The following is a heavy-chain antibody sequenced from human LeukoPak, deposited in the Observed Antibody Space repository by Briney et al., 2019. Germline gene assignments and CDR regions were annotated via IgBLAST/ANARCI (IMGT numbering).Heavy chain of an antibody. J-gene: IGHJ4*02. D-gene: IGHD3-16*01. V-gene: IGHV3-74*03. CDR1: GFIFSNYW. CDR2: INTDGTT. CDR3: ARVRGGN. Sequence: GGSLRLSCVASGFIFSNYWMYWVRQAPGKGLVWISNINTDGTTMYADSVKGRFTVSRDNAKNTLYLQMNSLRAEDTGAYYCARVRGGNWGQGTLVTVSS.